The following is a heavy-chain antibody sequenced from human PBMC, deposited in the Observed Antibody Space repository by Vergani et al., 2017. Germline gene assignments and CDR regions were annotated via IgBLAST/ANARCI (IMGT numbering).Heavy chain of an antibody. Sequence: VQLVQSGAEVKKPGATMKISCKVSGYTFTDHYMHWVQQAPGKGLDWMGLVDPEDGETIDAEKFKGRVTLAADTSTDTAHLELSILRSADTAFYYCATPQMVITGRMEVWVQGTTVIVSS. V-gene: IGHV1-69-2*01. CDR3: ATPQMVITGRMEV. CDR2: VDPEDGET. D-gene: IGHD2-21*01. CDR1: GYTFTDHY. J-gene: IGHJ6*02.